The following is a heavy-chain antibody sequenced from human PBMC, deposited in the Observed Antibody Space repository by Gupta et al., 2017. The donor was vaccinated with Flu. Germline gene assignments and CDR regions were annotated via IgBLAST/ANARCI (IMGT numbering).Heavy chain of an antibody. CDR3: ARSYHYGSNLGYFDY. V-gene: IGHV4-61*01. Sequence: QVQLQDPGPGLVKPSETLSLTCTVSGGSVSTNNYYCSWLRRPPGKGVEWIGYVYYSGHINYNPSLKSRVTISVDTSKNQFSLKVSSVTAAETAVYYCARSYHYGSNLGYFDYWGQGTLVTVSS. CDR1: GGSVSTNNYY. J-gene: IGHJ4*02. D-gene: IGHD4-23*01. CDR2: VYYSGHI.